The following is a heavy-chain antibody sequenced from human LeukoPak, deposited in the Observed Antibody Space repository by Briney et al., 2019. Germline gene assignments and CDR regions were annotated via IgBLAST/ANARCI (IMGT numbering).Heavy chain of an antibody. D-gene: IGHD6-19*01. CDR2: IYYGGDT. Sequence: ASETLSLTCTVSGGSINRYSYHWGWIRQPPGKGLEWIASIYYGGDTNYNPSLKSRVTISVDTSKNQFSLKLISVTAADTAVYYCARHRRTCGWPYYFYYWGQGTLVAVSS. CDR3: ARHRRTCGWPYYFYY. J-gene: IGHJ4*02. V-gene: IGHV4-39*01. CDR1: GGSINRYSYH.